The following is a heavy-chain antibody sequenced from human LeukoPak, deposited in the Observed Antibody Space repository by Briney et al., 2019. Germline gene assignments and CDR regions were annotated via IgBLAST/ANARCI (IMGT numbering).Heavy chain of an antibody. J-gene: IGHJ4*02. Sequence: GGSLRLSCAASGFSFSSYGMHWVRQAPGKGLEWVAVISYDGSNKYYADSVKGRFTISRDNSKNTVYLQMNSLRTEDTAVYYCATRVGPSTFGELLVALDYWGQGTLVTVSS. CDR2: ISYDGSNK. D-gene: IGHD3-10*01. V-gene: IGHV3-30*03. CDR1: GFSFSSYG. CDR3: ATRVGPSTFGELLVALDY.